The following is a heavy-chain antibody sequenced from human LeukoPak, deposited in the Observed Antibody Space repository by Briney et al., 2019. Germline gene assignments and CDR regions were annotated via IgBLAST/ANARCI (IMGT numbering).Heavy chain of an antibody. J-gene: IGHJ6*02. Sequence: PGGSLRLSCAASGFTFSSYGMHWVRQAPGMGLEWLAVISYDGSNKYYADSVKGRFTISRDNSKNTLYLQMNSLRAEDTAVYYCAKSPMGDYYGSGYYYYYGMDVWGQGTTVTVSS. CDR1: GFTFSSYG. CDR2: ISYDGSNK. D-gene: IGHD3-10*01. V-gene: IGHV3-30*18. CDR3: AKSPMGDYYGSGYYYYYGMDV.